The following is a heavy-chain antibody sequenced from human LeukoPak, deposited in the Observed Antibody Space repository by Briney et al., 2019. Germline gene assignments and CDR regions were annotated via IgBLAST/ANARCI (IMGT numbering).Heavy chain of an antibody. Sequence: GGSLGLSCAASGFTFSDYYMSWIRQAPGKGLEWVSYIISSGSTIYYADSVKGRFTISRDNAKNSLYLQMNSLRAEDTAVYYCARRGYYDSSGYYYAEGIYYWGQGTLVTVSS. J-gene: IGHJ4*02. V-gene: IGHV3-11*01. D-gene: IGHD3-22*01. CDR3: ARRGYYDSSGYYYAEGIYY. CDR2: IISSGSTI. CDR1: GFTFSDYY.